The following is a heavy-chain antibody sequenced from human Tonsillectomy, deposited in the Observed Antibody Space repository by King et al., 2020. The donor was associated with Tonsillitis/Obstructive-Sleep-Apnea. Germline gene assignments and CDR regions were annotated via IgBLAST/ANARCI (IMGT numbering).Heavy chain of an antibody. CDR3: ARDLSPLQSCSGGSCYSPWFDP. Sequence: VQLVESGGGLVQPGGSLRLPCAASGFTFSNYWMHWVRQAPGKGLVWVSRINSDGSSTRYADSVKGRFTISRDNAKNPLYLQMNSLRAEDKAVYYCARDLSPLQSCSGGSCYSPWFDPWGQGTLVTVSS. CDR1: GFTFSNYW. V-gene: IGHV3-74*01. D-gene: IGHD2-15*01. J-gene: IGHJ5*02. CDR2: INSDGSST.